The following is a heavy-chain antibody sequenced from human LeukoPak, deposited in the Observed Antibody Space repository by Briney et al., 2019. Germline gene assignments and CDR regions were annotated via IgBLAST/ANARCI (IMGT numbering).Heavy chain of an antibody. CDR2: IYYSGSR. V-gene: IGHV4-59*11. Sequence: KTSETLSLTCTVSGGSISSHYWSWIRQPPGKGLEWIGYIYYSGSRNYNPSLKSRVTISVETSKNQFSLKLSSVTAADPAVYYCGRDGRYSYGFDYWGRGTLVTVSS. CDR1: GGSISSHY. D-gene: IGHD5-18*01. J-gene: IGHJ4*02. CDR3: GRDGRYSYGFDY.